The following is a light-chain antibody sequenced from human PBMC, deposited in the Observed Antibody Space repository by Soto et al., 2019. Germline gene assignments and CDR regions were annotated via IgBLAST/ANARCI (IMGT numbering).Light chain of an antibody. Sequence: QSALTQPRSVSGSPGQSVTISCSGTSSDVGGYDYVSWYQHYPDKAPKLVIYDVSQRPSGVPDRFSGSKSGNTASLTITGLQTEDEADYYCCSYAGSSTWVFGGGTKVTVL. CDR3: CSYAGSSTWV. CDR2: DVS. CDR1: SSDVGGYDY. J-gene: IGLJ3*02. V-gene: IGLV2-11*01.